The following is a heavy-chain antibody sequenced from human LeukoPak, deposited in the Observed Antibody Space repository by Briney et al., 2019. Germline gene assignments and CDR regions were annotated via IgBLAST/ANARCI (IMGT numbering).Heavy chain of an antibody. V-gene: IGHV1-2*02. CDR3: AKTRVGIRGVYPTGAFDI. J-gene: IGHJ3*02. D-gene: IGHD3-10*01. Sequence: ASVKVSCKASGYTFTGYYIHWVRQAPGQGLEWMGWIYPHSGGTDYAQKFQGRVTMTRDTSISTAYMELSRLRSDDTAVYYCAKTRVGIRGVYPTGAFDIWGQGTMATVSS. CDR1: GYTFTGYY. CDR2: IYPHSGGT.